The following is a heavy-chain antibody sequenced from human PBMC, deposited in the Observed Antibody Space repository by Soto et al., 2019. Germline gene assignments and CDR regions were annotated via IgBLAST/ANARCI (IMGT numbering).Heavy chain of an antibody. D-gene: IGHD2-15*01. CDR2: IYYSGST. CDR3: ARVGGSSPNHFDY. Sequence: PSETLSLTCTVSGGSISSSSYYWGWIRQPPGKGLEWIGSIYYSGSTNYNPSLKSRVTISVDTSKNQFSLKLSSVTAADTAVYYCARVGGSSPNHFDYCGQGTLVTVSS. CDR1: GGSISSSSYY. V-gene: IGHV4-39*07. J-gene: IGHJ4*02.